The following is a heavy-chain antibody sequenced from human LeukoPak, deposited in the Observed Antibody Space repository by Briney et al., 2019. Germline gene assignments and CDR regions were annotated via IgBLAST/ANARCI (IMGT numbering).Heavy chain of an antibody. J-gene: IGHJ5*02. CDR2: VYPGDSDT. Sequence: GESLKISCTASGYSFSCYWIGWVRQMPGTGLDWMGIVYPGDSDTRYSPSFQGQVTISADKSITTAYLQWGSLKAADTAIYYCARGDTSSWYKTAPPFDPWGQGTLVTVPT. D-gene: IGHD6-13*01. V-gene: IGHV5-51*01. CDR1: GYSFSCYW. CDR3: ARGDTSSWYKTAPPFDP.